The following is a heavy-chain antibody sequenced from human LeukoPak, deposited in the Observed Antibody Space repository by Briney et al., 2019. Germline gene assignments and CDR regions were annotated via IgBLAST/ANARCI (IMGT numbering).Heavy chain of an antibody. D-gene: IGHD5-24*01. CDR1: GGSISSYY. CDR3: ARERRGGYNRAVDY. J-gene: IGHJ4*02. CDR2: IYYSGST. V-gene: IGHV4-59*01. Sequence: SETLSLTCTVSGGSISSYYWSWIRQPPGKGLEWIGYIYYSGSTNYNPSLKSRVTISVDTSKNQFSLKLSSVTAADTAVYYCARERRGGYNRAVDYWGQGTLVTVSS.